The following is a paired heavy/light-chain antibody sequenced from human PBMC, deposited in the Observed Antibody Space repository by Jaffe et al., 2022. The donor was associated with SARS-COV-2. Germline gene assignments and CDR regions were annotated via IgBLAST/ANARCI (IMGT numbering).Light chain of an antibody. Sequence: EIVLTQSPDFQSVTPKEKVTITCRASQSIGSSLHWYQQKPDQSPKLLIKYASQSFSGVPSRFSGSGSGTDFTLTINSLEAEDAATYYCHQSSSLPHTFGQGTKLEIK. J-gene: IGKJ2*01. V-gene: IGKV6-21*01. CDR3: HQSSSLPHT. CDR1: QSIGSS. CDR2: YAS.
Heavy chain of an antibody. V-gene: IGHV7-4-1*02. CDR1: GYTFTSYA. CDR2: INTNTGNP. J-gene: IGHJ4*02. D-gene: IGHD5-18*01. CDR3: ARVDGYSYGRRLENFDY. Sequence: QVQLVQSGSELKKPGASVKVSCKASGYTFTSYAMNWVRQAPGQGLEWMGWINTNTGNPTYAQGFTGRFVFSLDTSVSTAYLQISSLKAEDTAVYYCARVDGYSYGRRLENFDYWGQGTLVTVSS.